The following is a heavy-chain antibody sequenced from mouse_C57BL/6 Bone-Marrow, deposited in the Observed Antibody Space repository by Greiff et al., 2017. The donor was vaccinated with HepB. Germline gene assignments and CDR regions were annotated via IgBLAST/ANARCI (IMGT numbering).Heavy chain of an antibody. V-gene: IGHV1-82*01. D-gene: IGHD1-1*01. J-gene: IGHJ2*01. Sequence: QVQLKQSGPELVKPGASVKISCKASGYAFSSSWMNWVKQRPGKGLEWIGRIYPGDGDTNYNGKFKGEATLTADKSSSTAYMQLSSLTSEDSAVYFCARRDYYGSLFDYWGQGTTLTVSS. CDR1: GYAFSSSW. CDR2: IYPGDGDT. CDR3: ARRDYYGSLFDY.